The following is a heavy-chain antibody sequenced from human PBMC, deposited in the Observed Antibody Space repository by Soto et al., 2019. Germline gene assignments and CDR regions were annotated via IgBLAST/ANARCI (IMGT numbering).Heavy chain of an antibody. CDR3: ARETPDKYSSSFYYYYYMDV. CDR1: GGSISSYY. D-gene: IGHD6-6*01. CDR2: IYYSGST. Sequence: SETLSLTCTVSGGSISSYYWSWIRQPPGKGLEWIGYIYYSGSTNYNPSLKSRVTISVDTSKNQFSLKLSSVTAADTAVYYCARETPDKYSSSFYYYYYMDVWGKGTTVTVSS. V-gene: IGHV4-59*01. J-gene: IGHJ6*03.